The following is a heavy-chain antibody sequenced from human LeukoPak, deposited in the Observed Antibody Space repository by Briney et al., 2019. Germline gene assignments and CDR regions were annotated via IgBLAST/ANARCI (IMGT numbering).Heavy chain of an antibody. J-gene: IGHJ4*02. V-gene: IGHV3-48*04. CDR3: ARAFYYYDSDY. CDR2: IGSNISTI. D-gene: IGHD3-22*01. Sequence: PGGSLRLSCVASGFTFSSYSMSWVRQAPGKGLEWVSYIGSNISTIYYADSVKGRFTISRDNAKNSLYLQMNSLRAEDTAVYYCARAFYYYDSDYWGQGTLVTVSS. CDR1: GFTFSSYS.